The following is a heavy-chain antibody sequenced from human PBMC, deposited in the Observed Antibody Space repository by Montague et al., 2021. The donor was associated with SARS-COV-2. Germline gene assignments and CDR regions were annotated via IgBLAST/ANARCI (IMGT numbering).Heavy chain of an antibody. D-gene: IGHD2-2*03. CDR2: ISYDARNT. CDR1: GFPFSNYP. Sequence: SLRLSCAASGFPFSNYPMHWVRQAPGRGLEWVAVISYDARNTFHADSVKGRFTISRDNSRDTLYLQMHSLRPEDTAVYYCARDWIGGIPDYFDYWGQGTLVTVSS. J-gene: IGHJ4*02. CDR3: ARDWIGGIPDYFDY. V-gene: IGHV3-30*04.